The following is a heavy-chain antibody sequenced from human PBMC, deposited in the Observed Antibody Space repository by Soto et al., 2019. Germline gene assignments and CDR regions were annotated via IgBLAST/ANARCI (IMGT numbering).Heavy chain of an antibody. Sequence: SETLSLTCNVSGGYISSGTSYWTWIRRHPGEGLEWIGHIYFTGATYSNPSLRSRLSMSVDTSKNQFSLKLTSVTAADTATYYCATIPRRGYSYGIDYWGPGTLVTVSS. CDR3: ATIPRRGYSYGIDY. CDR2: IYFTGAT. D-gene: IGHD2-21*02. V-gene: IGHV4-31*03. J-gene: IGHJ4*02. CDR1: GGYISSGTSY.